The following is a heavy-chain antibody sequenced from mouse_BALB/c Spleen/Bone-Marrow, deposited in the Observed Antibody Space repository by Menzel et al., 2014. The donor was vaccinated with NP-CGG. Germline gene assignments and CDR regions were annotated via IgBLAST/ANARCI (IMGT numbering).Heavy chain of an antibody. CDR3: ARGGYGYLFAY. CDR2: ILPGSGST. CDR1: GYTFNSYW. V-gene: IGHV1-9*01. J-gene: IGHJ3*01. Sequence: VQLQQSGAELMKPGASVKISCKATGYTFNSYWIEWVKQRPGHGLEWIGEILPGSGSTSYNEKFKGKATFTTDTSSNTAYMQLSSLTSEDSAVYYCARGGYGYLFAYWGQGTLVTVSA. D-gene: IGHD2-2*01.